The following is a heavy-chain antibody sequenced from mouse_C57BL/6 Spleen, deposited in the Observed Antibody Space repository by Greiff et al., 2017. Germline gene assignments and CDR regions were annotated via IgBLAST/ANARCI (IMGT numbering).Heavy chain of an antibody. J-gene: IGHJ3*01. V-gene: IGHV1-82*01. D-gene: IGHD2-2*01. CDR1: GYAFSSSW. CDR2: IYPGDGDT. CDR3: AFYYGYDGAFAY. Sequence: QVQLQQSGPELVKPGASVKISCKASGYAFSSSWMNWVKQRPGKGLEWIGRIYPGDGDTNYNGKFKGKATLTADKSSSTAYMQLSSLTSEDSAVYFCAFYYGYDGAFAYWGQGTLVTVSA.